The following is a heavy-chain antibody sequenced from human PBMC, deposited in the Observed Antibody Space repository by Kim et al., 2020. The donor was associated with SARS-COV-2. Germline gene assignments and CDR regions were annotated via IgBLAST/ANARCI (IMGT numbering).Heavy chain of an antibody. CDR1: AFTFSDYY. V-gene: IGHV3-11*06. D-gene: IGHD1-26*01. CDR3: ARGHSGSYLPLYFDH. J-gene: IGHJ4*02. Sequence: GGSLRLSCTASAFTFSDYYMTWIRQAPGKGLEWVADIDNSGTYTTYADSVKGRFTISRDNAKNSLYLQLSSLRDEDTAVYYCARGHSGSYLPLYFDHWGLGTLVTVSS. CDR2: IDNSGTYT.